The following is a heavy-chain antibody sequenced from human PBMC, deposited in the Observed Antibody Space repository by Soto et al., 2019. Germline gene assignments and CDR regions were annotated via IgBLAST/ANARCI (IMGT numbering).Heavy chain of an antibody. J-gene: IGHJ1*01. Sequence: ASVKVSCKASGYLFTAYSMHWVRLVPGQGLEWMGVVNPSGGSTKYAQNFQGRVTMTRDTSTTTIYMELSSLRSDDTAIYYCAREENCSGGTCYSEYFHRWGQGTLVTVSS. CDR1: GYLFTAYS. D-gene: IGHD2-15*01. CDR3: AREENCSGGTCYSEYFHR. V-gene: IGHV1-46*01. CDR2: VNPSGGST.